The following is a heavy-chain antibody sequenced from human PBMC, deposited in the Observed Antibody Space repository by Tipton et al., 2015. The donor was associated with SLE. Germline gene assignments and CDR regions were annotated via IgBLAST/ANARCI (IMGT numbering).Heavy chain of an antibody. CDR2: IWYDGSNK. CDR1: GFAFSSYG. CDR3: AKDGSAAGPEGYFDY. J-gene: IGHJ4*02. Sequence: QVQLVQSGGGLVQPGGSLRLSCAASGFAFSSYGMHWVRQAPGKGLEWVAVIWYDGSNKYYADSVKGRFTISRDNSKNTPYLQMNSLRAEDTAVYYCAKDGSAAGPEGYFDYWGQGTLVTVSS. D-gene: IGHD6-13*01. V-gene: IGHV3-33*06.